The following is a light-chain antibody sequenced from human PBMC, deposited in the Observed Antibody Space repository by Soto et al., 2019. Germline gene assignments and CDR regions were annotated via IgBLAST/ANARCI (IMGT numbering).Light chain of an antibody. V-gene: IGKV1-39*01. CDR2: AAS. CDR3: QQGYSTPWT. CDR1: QTISTY. J-gene: IGKJ1*01. Sequence: IQMTQSPSSLSASVGDIVTITCRASQTISTYLHWYQQKAGEAPKLLIYAASNLQGGVPSRFSGSGSGADFTLTINSLQPEDFATYYCQQGYSTPWTFGQGTKVDIK.